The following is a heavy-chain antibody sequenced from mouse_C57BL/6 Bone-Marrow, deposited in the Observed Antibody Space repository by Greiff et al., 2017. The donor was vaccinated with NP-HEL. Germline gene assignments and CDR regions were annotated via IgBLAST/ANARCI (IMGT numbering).Heavy chain of an antibody. CDR3: TTGGDGYSWFAY. Sequence: VQLQQSGAELVRPGASVKLSCTASGFNIKDDYMHWVKQRPEQGLEWIGWIDPENGDTEYASKFQGKATITADTSSNTAYLQLSSLTSEDTAVYYCTTGGDGYSWFAYCGQGTLVTVSA. CDR2: IDPENGDT. D-gene: IGHD2-3*01. CDR1: GFNIKDDY. V-gene: IGHV14-4*01. J-gene: IGHJ3*01.